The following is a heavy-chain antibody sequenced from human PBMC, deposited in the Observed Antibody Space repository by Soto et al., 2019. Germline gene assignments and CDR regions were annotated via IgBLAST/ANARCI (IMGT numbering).Heavy chain of an antibody. V-gene: IGHV4-34*01. J-gene: IGHJ4*02. D-gene: IGHD3-22*01. CDR1: GGSFSGYY. Sequence: QVQLQQWGAGLLKPSETLSLTCAVYGGSFSGYYWSWIRQPPGKGLEWIGEINHSGSTNYNPSLKSRVTISVDTSKNQFSLKLSSVTAADTAVYYCARSVVITSFDYWGQGTLVTVSS. CDR2: INHSGST. CDR3: ARSVVITSFDY.